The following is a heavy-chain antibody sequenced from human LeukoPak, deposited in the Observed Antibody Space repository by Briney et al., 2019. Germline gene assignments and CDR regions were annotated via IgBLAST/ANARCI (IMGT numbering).Heavy chain of an antibody. CDR2: ISGDGGST. D-gene: IGHD5-24*01. J-gene: IGHJ4*02. Sequence: GGSLRLSCAASGFSFDDYAMLWVRQGPGKGLEWVPLISGDGGSTYYGDSVKGRFTISRDNSKNSLYLEMNSLRIEDTGLYYCAKDKGDGEYVDYWGQGTLVTVSS. CDR1: GFSFDDYA. CDR3: AKDKGDGEYVDY. V-gene: IGHV3-43*02.